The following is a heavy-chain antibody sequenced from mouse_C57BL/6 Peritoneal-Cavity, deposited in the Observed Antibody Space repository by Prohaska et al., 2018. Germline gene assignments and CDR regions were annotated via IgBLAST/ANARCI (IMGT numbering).Heavy chain of an antibody. CDR3: MRDGNYWYFDV. V-gene: IGHV11-2*01. D-gene: IGHD2-1*01. J-gene: IGHJ1*03. CDR2: INSDGSAI. Sequence: EVQLLETGGGLVQPGGSRGLSCEGSGFTFSGFWMSWVRQTPGKTLVWIGDINSDGSAINYAPSIKDRCTIFRDNDKSTLYLQMSKVRSEDTATYFCMRDGNYWYFDVWGTGTTVTVSS. CDR1: GFTFSGFW.